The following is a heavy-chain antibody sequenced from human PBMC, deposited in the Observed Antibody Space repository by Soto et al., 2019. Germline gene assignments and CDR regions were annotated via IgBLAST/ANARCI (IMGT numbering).Heavy chain of an antibody. CDR2: ISYTGTT. V-gene: IGHV4-39*01. Sequence: SEPLSLTCSVSFASFSSNSYHWGWIRQPPGKGLEWIGSISYTGTTYYSPFLKSRVTISADTSKKQFSLKLDSATAADTAVYYCARLVVVAPVSNVWGQVTLVTASS. CDR3: ARLVVVAPVSNV. D-gene: IGHD2-15*01. CDR1: FASFSSNSYH. J-gene: IGHJ4*02.